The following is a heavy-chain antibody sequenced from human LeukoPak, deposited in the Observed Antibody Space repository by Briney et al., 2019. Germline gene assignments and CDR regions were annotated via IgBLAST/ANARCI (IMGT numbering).Heavy chain of an antibody. Sequence: PGGSLRLSCAASGFTLSHAWMTWVRQAPGKGLEWVGRIKSKTDAGTTDYAAPGKGRFTISRDDSADTLYLQMDSLKSEDTAVYYCTTGDSGYQFDYWGQGTLVTVSS. V-gene: IGHV3-15*01. CDR2: IKSKTDAGTT. CDR1: GFTLSHAW. D-gene: IGHD5-12*01. CDR3: TTGDSGYQFDY. J-gene: IGHJ4*02.